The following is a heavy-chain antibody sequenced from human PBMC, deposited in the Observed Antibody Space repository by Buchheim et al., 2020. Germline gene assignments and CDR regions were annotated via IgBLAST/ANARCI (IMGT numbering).Heavy chain of an antibody. V-gene: IGHV4-59*02. D-gene: IGHD5-12*01. CDR2: GYHSGST. J-gene: IGHJ4*02. CDR3: ARSAYRGSFDY. CDR1: GGSVSAYY. Sequence: QVQLRESGPGLVKPSETLSLTCTVSGGSVSAYYWSWIRQSPGKGLEWLGNGYHSGSTSYNPSLASRVPISVDMAKKHFSLKLRSMTPADAAVYYCARSAYRGSFDYWGQGAL.